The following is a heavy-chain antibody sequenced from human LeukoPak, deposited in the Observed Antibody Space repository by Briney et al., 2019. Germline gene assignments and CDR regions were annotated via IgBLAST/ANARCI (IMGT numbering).Heavy chain of an antibody. D-gene: IGHD2-15*01. J-gene: IGHJ4*02. Sequence: GGSLRLSCAASGFTFSSYSMNWVRQAPGKGLEWVSYISSSSSTIYYADSVKGRFTISRDNSKNTLYLQMNSLRAEDTAIYYCAKNRGSSCYSALDCWGQGTLVTVSS. CDR1: GFTFSSYS. CDR2: ISSSSSTI. CDR3: AKNRGSSCYSALDC. V-gene: IGHV3-48*01.